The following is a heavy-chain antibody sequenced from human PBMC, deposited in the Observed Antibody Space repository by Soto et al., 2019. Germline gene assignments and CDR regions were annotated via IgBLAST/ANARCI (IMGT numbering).Heavy chain of an antibody. V-gene: IGHV1-69*13. CDR3: ARVDYYDSSGYYFPFDY. CDR1: RYTFTKYF. J-gene: IGHJ4*02. CDR2: IIPIFGTA. D-gene: IGHD3-22*01. Sequence: SVKVSCKASRYTFTKYFTQWVRQAPGQGLEWMGGIIPIFGTANYAQKFQGRVTITADESTSTAYMELSSLRSEDTAVYYCARVDYYDSSGYYFPFDYWGQGTLVTVSS.